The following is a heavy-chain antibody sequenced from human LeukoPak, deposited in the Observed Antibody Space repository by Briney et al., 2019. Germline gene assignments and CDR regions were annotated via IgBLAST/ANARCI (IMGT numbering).Heavy chain of an antibody. CDR3: ASTRSWHRYGYGY. CDR1: GYSFTSYS. CDR2: IHPGDSDT. D-gene: IGHD5-18*01. J-gene: IGHJ4*02. V-gene: IGHV5-51*01. Sequence: GESLKISCKASGYSFTSYSIGWVRQMPGKGLEWMGIIHPGDSDTRYSPSFEGQVTISADKSISTAYLQWSSLKAWDTAMYYCASTRSWHRYGYGYWGQGTLVTVSS.